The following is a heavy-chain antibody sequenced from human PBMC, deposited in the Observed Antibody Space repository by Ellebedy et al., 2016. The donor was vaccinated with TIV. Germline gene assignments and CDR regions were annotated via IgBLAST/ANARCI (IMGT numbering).Heavy chain of an antibody. Sequence: GESLKISCQGSGYSFNTYWIAWVRQMPGKGLEWMGTIDFSDSYTNYSPSFQGHVTISADKSNGTAYLQWSRLKASDTAMYYCARSIRGVISWFDPWGQGTLVTVSS. CDR2: IDFSDSYT. J-gene: IGHJ5*02. CDR1: GYSFNTYW. D-gene: IGHD3-10*01. V-gene: IGHV5-10-1*01. CDR3: ARSIRGVISWFDP.